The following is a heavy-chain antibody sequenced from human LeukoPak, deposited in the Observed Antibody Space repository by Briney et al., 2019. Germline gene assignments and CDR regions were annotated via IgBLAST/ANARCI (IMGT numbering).Heavy chain of an antibody. D-gene: IGHD5-12*01. CDR3: AKEGRYSGYDLQLWGGFYYYYGMDV. Sequence: PGGSLRLSCAASGFTFSSYAMSWVRQAPGKGLEWVSAISGSGGSTYYADSVKGRFTISRDNSKNTLYLQMNSLRAEDTAVYYCAKEGRYSGYDLQLWGGFYYYYGMDVWGQGTTVTVSS. CDR1: GFTFSSYA. CDR2: ISGSGGST. J-gene: IGHJ6*02. V-gene: IGHV3-23*01.